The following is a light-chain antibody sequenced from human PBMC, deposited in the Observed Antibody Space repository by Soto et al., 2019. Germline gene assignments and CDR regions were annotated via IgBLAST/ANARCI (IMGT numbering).Light chain of an antibody. J-gene: IGLJ2*01. CDR3: AAWDDSLSGSVL. Sequence: QSVLTQPPSASGTPGQRVTISCSGSSSNIGSNYVYWYQQLPGTAPKLLIYRNDQRPSGVPDRFSGSKSGTSASLAISGLRSEDEGDYYCAAWDDSLSGSVLFGGGTKVTV. CDR1: SSNIGSNY. V-gene: IGLV1-47*01. CDR2: RND.